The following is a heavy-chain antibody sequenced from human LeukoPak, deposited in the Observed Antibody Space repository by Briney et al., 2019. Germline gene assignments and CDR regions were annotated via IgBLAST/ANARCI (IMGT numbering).Heavy chain of an antibody. Sequence: GGSLRLSCAASGFTFSSYWMSWVRQAPGKGLEWVANIKQDGSEKYYVDSVKGRFTISRDNAKNSLYVQMNSLRAEDTAVYYCARGSYWNYWDYYYYYMDVWGKGTTVTVSS. CDR3: ARGSYWNYWDYYYYYMDV. CDR1: GFTFSSYW. V-gene: IGHV3-7*01. CDR2: IKQDGSEK. J-gene: IGHJ6*03. D-gene: IGHD1-7*01.